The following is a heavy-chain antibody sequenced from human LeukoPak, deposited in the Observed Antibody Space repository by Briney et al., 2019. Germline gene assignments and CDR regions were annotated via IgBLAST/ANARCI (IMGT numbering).Heavy chain of an antibody. V-gene: IGHV3-13*01. J-gene: IGHJ4*02. Sequence: PWGSLRLSCAASGFTFSSYDMHWVRQATGKGLEWVSAIGTAGDTYYPGSVKGRFTISRENAKNSLYLQMNSLRAGDTAVYYCARVGVDSSGYYYFDYWGQGTLVTVSS. CDR2: IGTAGDT. CDR1: GFTFSSYD. CDR3: ARVGVDSSGYYYFDY. D-gene: IGHD3-22*01.